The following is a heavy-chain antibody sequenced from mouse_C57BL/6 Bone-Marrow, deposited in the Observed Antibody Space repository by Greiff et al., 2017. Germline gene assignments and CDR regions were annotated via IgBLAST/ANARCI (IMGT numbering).Heavy chain of an antibody. V-gene: IGHV1-50*01. Sequence: QVQLQQPGAELVKPGASVKLSCKASGYTFTSYWMQWVKQRPGQGLEWIGEIDPSDSYTNYNQKFKGKATLTVETSSSTAYMQLSSLTSEDSAVYYCARSLITTVGPWYFDVWGTGTTVTVSS. CDR3: ARSLITTVGPWYFDV. CDR1: GYTFTSYW. CDR2: IDPSDSYT. J-gene: IGHJ1*03. D-gene: IGHD1-1*01.